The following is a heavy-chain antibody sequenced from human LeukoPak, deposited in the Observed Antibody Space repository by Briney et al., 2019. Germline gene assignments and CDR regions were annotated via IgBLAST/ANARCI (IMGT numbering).Heavy chain of an antibody. CDR1: GFTFRDFS. V-gene: IGHV3-23*01. Sequence: GWSLRLSCAASGFTFRDFSMSWVRQAPGKGLEWVSNIRSNGGDTYYTDSVKGRFTISRDNSKNTLYLEMNSLRAGDTAVYYCAKGGYTTWFDPWGQGTLVTVSS. CDR2: IRSNGGDT. D-gene: IGHD2-15*01. J-gene: IGHJ5*02. CDR3: AKGGYTTWFDP.